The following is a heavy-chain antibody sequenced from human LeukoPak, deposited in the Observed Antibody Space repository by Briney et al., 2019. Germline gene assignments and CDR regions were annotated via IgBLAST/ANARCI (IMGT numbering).Heavy chain of an antibody. CDR2: IYSDGST. V-gene: IGHV3-53*01. Sequence: GGSLRLSCAASGFSVSSNYMSWVRQAPGKGLECVSIIYSDGSTYYADSVKGRFTISRDNSKNTLYLQMNSLRADDTAVYYCAGGPMRYSDYWGQGTLVAVSS. J-gene: IGHJ4*02. CDR1: GFSVSSNY. CDR3: AGGPMRYSDY. D-gene: IGHD1-1*01.